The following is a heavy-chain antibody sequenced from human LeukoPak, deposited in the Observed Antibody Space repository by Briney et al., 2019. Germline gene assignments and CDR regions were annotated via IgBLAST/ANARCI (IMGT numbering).Heavy chain of an antibody. J-gene: IGHJ3*02. CDR2: IYYSGST. CDR3: AREVGLERRGDAFDI. CDR1: GGSISSSSYY. D-gene: IGHD1-1*01. V-gene: IGHV4-39*07. Sequence: SETLSLTCTVSGGSISSSSYYWGWIRQPPGKGLEWIGSIYYSGSTYYNPSLKSRVTISVDTSKNQFSLKLSSVTAADTAVYYCAREVGLERRGDAFDIWGQGTMVTVSS.